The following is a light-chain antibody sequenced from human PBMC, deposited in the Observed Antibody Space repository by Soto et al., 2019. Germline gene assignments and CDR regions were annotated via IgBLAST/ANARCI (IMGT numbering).Light chain of an antibody. CDR3: QHYDNWPWT. CDR2: RAS. CDR1: QSVTDD. J-gene: IGKJ1*01. Sequence: EIVMTQSPATLSVSPGESATLSCRASQSVTDDLAWYQQKPGQAPRLLIYRASTRAAGIPARFSCSGSGTEFTLTISSLQSEDFAVYYCQHYDNWPWTFGQGTNLDIK. V-gene: IGKV3-15*01.